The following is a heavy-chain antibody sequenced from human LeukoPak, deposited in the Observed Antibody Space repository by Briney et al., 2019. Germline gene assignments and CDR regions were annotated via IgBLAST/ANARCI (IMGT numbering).Heavy chain of an antibody. Sequence: ASVMVSCKASGYTFTSFHISWVRQAAGQGLEWMGWMNPESGSTGYAQKFQGRVTITRNTSISTAYMELSSLRSEDTAVYYCARVHCSGVYCHSLDPGGQGTLVTVSS. J-gene: IGHJ5*02. V-gene: IGHV1-8*03. D-gene: IGHD2-15*01. CDR1: GYTFTSFH. CDR3: ARVHCSGVYCHSLDP. CDR2: MNPESGST.